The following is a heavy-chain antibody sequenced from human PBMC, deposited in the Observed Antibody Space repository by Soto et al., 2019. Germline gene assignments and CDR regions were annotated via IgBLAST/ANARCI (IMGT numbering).Heavy chain of an antibody. V-gene: IGHV3-15*01. CDR1: GFTFSNAW. Sequence: GRSLRLSCAASGFTFSNAWMSWVRQAPGKGLEWVGRIKSKTDGGTTDYAAPVKGRFTISRDDSKNTLYLQMNSLKTEDTAVYYCTTERGFRYCSSTSCHDYFDYWGQGTLVTVSS. CDR3: TTERGFRYCSSTSCHDYFDY. J-gene: IGHJ4*02. D-gene: IGHD2-2*01. CDR2: IKSKTDGGTT.